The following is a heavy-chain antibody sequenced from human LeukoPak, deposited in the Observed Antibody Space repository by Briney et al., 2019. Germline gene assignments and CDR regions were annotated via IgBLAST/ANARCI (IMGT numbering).Heavy chain of an antibody. D-gene: IGHD7-27*01. Sequence: ASVKVSCKASGYTFTSYDFNWVRQATGQRPEWMGWTSPNSGDTGYAQKFQDRVTMTRNTSISTAYMELSSLRSDDTAVYYCARGPPNWGYDYWGPGTLVTVSS. V-gene: IGHV1-8*01. J-gene: IGHJ4*02. CDR1: GYTFTSYD. CDR3: ARGPPNWGYDY. CDR2: TSPNSGDT.